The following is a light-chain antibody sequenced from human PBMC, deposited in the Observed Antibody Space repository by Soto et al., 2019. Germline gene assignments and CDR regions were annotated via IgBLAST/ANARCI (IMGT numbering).Light chain of an antibody. V-gene: IGKV1-9*01. CDR2: AAS. Sequence: DIQLTQSPSFLSASVGDRVTITCRASQGISSSLAWYQQKPGKAPNLLIYAASTLQTGVPTRFSGSGSGTEFTLTISSLLPEDFASYYCEQVNSYPLTFGGGTKVEIK. CDR3: EQVNSYPLT. CDR1: QGISSS. J-gene: IGKJ4*01.